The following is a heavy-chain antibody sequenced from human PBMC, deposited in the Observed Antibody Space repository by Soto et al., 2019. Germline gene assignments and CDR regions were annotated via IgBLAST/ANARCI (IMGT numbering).Heavy chain of an antibody. CDR1: GYTFTSYE. D-gene: IGHD6-6*01. CDR3: ARTLMGQLVVHEY. Sequence: ASVKVSCKAAGYTFTSYEINWGRQATGQGLEWMGWMSPNSGLTGYAQKFQGRVTMTRNTSISTAYMELSSLSSDDTAVYYCARTLMGQLVVHEYWGQGTLVTVSS. V-gene: IGHV1-8*01. CDR2: MSPNSGLT. J-gene: IGHJ4*02.